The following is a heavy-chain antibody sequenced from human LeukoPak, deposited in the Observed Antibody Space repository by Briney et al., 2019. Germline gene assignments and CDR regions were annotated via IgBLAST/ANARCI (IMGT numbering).Heavy chain of an antibody. CDR3: AKERCSGGSCYYY. D-gene: IGHD2-15*01. CDR2: ISYDGSNK. V-gene: IGHV3-30*18. CDR1: GFTFSSYG. Sequence: GGSLRLSCAASGFTFSSYGMHWVRQAPGKGLEWVAVISYDGSNKYYADSVKGRFTISRDNSKSTLYLQMNSLRAEDTAVYYCAKERCSGGSCYYYWGQGTLVTVSS. J-gene: IGHJ4*02.